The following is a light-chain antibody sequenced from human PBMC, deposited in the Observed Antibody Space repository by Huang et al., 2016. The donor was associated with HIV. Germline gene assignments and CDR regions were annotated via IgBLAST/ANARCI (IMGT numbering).Light chain of an antibody. CDR1: QDIKSF. CDR3: QQYDNVLLT. J-gene: IGKJ3*01. V-gene: IGKV1-33*01. CDR2: DAS. Sequence: DIQMTQSPSSLSASVGDRVTITCQATQDIKSFLNWYQQKPGKAPRLLIYDASNLEAGFPSRFNGSGSGTDFTFTISSLHPEDFATYYCQQYDNVLLTFGPGTRVDI.